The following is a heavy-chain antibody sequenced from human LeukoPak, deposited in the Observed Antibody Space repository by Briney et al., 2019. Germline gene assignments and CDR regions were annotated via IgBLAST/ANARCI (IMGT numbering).Heavy chain of an antibody. D-gene: IGHD3-22*01. CDR2: IYYSGNT. Sequence: SETLSLTCTVSGDSISSSSYYWGWIRQPPGKGLEWIASIYYSGNTYYNPSLKSRVTISVDTSKNQFSLKLSSVTAADTAVYYCASQNYYDSSGYYPFDYWGQGTLVTVSS. CDR3: ASQNYYDSSGYYPFDY. CDR1: GDSISSSSYY. J-gene: IGHJ4*02. V-gene: IGHV4-39*07.